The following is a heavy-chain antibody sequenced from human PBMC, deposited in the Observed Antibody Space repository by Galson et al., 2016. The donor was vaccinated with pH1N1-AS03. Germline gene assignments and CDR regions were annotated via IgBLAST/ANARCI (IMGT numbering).Heavy chain of an antibody. D-gene: IGHD6-13*01. CDR1: GFTFKNYA. V-gene: IGHV3-23*01. Sequence: SLRLSCAASGFTFKNYAMSWVRQAPGKGLEWVSVISGIGTSTYYADSVKGRFTISRDSSKSTVYMQVNSLRAEDTAVYFCARNRLYSSQIGFDYWAQGTLVTVSS. CDR3: ARNRLYSSQIGFDY. CDR2: ISGIGTST. J-gene: IGHJ4*02.